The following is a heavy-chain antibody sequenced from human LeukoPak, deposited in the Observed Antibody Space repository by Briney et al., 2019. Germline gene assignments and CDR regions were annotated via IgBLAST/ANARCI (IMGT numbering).Heavy chain of an antibody. CDR3: ARDHTEWLVRGY. V-gene: IGHV3-21*01. CDR2: ISSSSSYI. CDR1: GGTFSSYA. D-gene: IGHD6-19*01. Sequence: GASVKVSCKASGGTFSSYAISWVRQAPGKGLEWVSSISSSSSYIYYADSVKGRFTISRDNAKNSLYLQMNSLRAEDTAVYYCARDHTEWLVRGYWGQGTLVTVSS. J-gene: IGHJ4*02.